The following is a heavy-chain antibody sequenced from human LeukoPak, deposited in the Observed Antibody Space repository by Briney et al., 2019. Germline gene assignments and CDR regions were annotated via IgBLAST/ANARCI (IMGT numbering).Heavy chain of an antibody. V-gene: IGHV4-59*12. D-gene: IGHD1-7*01. CDR3: ARETAQLELRFDP. Sequence: ASETLSLTCTVSGGSISSYYWSWIRQPPGKGLEWIGYIYYSGSTNYNPSLKSRVTISVDTSKNQFSLKLSSVTAADTAVYYCARETAQLELRFDPWGQGTLVTVSS. CDR2: IYYSGST. CDR1: GGSISSYY. J-gene: IGHJ5*02.